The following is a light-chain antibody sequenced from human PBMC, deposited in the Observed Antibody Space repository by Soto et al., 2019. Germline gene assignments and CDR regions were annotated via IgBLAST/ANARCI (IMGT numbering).Light chain of an antibody. Sequence: QSALTQPASVSGSPGQSITISCTGTSSDVGGYNHVSWYQQHPGKAPKLMIYEVSNRPSGVSNRFSGSKSDNTASLTISGLQAEDEADYYCTSYTNSGTWVFGGGTKLTVL. CDR3: TSYTNSGTWV. CDR1: SSDVGGYNH. CDR2: EVS. J-gene: IGLJ3*02. V-gene: IGLV2-14*01.